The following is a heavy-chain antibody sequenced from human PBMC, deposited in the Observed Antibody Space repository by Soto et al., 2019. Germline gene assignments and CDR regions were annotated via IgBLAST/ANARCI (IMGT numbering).Heavy chain of an antibody. J-gene: IGHJ6*02. V-gene: IGHV3-15*07. D-gene: IGHD3-16*01. CDR1: GFTFSNAW. CDR3: TTENVSYYYYGMDV. CDR2: IKSKTDGGTT. Sequence: EVQLVESGGGLVKPGGSLRLSCAASGFTFSNAWMNWVRQAPGKGLEWVGRIKSKTDGGTTDYAAPVKGRFTISRDDSKNTLYLQMNSLKTEDIAVYYCTTENVSYYYYGMDVWGQGTTVTVSS.